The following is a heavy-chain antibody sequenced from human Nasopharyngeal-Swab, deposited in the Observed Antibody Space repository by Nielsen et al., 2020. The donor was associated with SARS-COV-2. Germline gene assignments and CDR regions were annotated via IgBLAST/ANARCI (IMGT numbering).Heavy chain of an antibody. D-gene: IGHD3/OR15-3a*01. Sequence: VRQAPGKGLEWVAVISYDGSNKYYADSVKGRFTISRDNSKNTLYLQMNSLRAEDTAVYYCARGRTGSAFDYWGQGTLVTVSS. V-gene: IGHV3-30*03. J-gene: IGHJ4*02. CDR2: ISYDGSNK. CDR3: ARGRTGSAFDY.